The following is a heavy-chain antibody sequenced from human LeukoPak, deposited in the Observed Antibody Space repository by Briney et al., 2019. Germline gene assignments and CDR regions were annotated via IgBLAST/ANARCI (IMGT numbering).Heavy chain of an antibody. Sequence: GESLQISCQGSGSSFTSYWIGWVRQMPGKGLEWTGIIYPGDSDTRYSPSFQGQVTISADKSISTAYLQWSSLKASDTAMYYCARQRTERITMVRGVIVDYWGQGTLVTVSS. V-gene: IGHV5-51*01. J-gene: IGHJ4*02. D-gene: IGHD3-10*01. CDR2: IYPGDSDT. CDR3: ARQRTERITMVRGVIVDY. CDR1: GSSFTSYW.